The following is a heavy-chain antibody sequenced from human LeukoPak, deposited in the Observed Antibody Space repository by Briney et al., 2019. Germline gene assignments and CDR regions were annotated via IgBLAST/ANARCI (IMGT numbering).Heavy chain of an antibody. CDR3: ARRIAALTFDY. J-gene: IGHJ4*02. V-gene: IGHV4-39*01. CDR1: GGSISSSSYY. CDR2: IYYSGST. Sequence: SETLSLTCTVSGGSISSSSYYWGWIRQPPGKGLEWIGSIYYSGSTYYNPSLKSRVIISVDTSKSQFSLKLSSVTAADTAVYYCARRIAALTFDYWGLGTLVTVSS. D-gene: IGHD6-6*01.